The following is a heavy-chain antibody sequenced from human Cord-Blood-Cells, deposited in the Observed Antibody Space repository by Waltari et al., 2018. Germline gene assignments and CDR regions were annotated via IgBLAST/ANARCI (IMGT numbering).Heavy chain of an antibody. CDR2: INHSGSN. D-gene: IGHD5-12*01. CDR1: GGSFSGYY. Sequence: QVQLQQWGAGLLKPSETLSLTCAVYGGSFSGYYWSWIRQPPGKGLEWIGEINHSGSNNYNPSLKSRVTISVDTSKNQFSLKLSSVTAADTAVYYCARDIGAGNGLGYWGQGTLVTVSS. V-gene: IGHV4-34*01. J-gene: IGHJ4*02. CDR3: ARDIGAGNGLGY.